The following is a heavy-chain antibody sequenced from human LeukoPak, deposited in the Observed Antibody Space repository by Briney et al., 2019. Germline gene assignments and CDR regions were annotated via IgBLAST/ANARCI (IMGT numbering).Heavy chain of an antibody. CDR3: ARTYGDYTFDY. D-gene: IGHD4-17*01. CDR2: IYYSGST. V-gene: IGHV4-59*12. Sequence: SETLSLTCTVSGGSISSYYWSWIRQPPGKGLEWIGYIYYSGSTNYNPSLKSRVTISVDRSKNQFSLKLSSVTAADTAVYYCARTYGDYTFDYWGQGTLVTVSS. J-gene: IGHJ4*02. CDR1: GGSISSYY.